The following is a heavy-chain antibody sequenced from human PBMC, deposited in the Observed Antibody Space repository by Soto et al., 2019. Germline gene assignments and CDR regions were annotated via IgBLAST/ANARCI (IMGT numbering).Heavy chain of an antibody. J-gene: IGHJ4*02. V-gene: IGHV3-48*02. Sequence: EVHLVESGGGLVQPGGSLRLSCAASGFTFSSYSLNWVRQAPGKGLEWVSYITSSGTTVYYADSVRGRFTISRDNAKNSMSLQMNSLRDDDTAVYYCARRSSNWAYYFDFWGQGTLVTVSS. CDR3: ARRSSNWAYYFDF. CDR2: ITSSGTTV. D-gene: IGHD6-13*01. CDR1: GFTFSSYS.